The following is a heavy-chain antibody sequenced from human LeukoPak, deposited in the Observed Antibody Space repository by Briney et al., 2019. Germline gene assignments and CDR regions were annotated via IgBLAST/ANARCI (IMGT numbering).Heavy chain of an antibody. J-gene: IGHJ4*02. D-gene: IGHD6-19*01. CDR2: ISWNSGTI. Sequence: GGSLRLSCAASGFTFDDYAMHWVRQAPGKGLEWVSGISWNSGTIDYADSVRGRFTISRDNAKNSLYLQMDSLRVEDTAFYYCAKDNRRHYTSGPNPDSLHWGQGALVTVSS. V-gene: IGHV3-9*01. CDR1: GFTFDDYA. CDR3: AKDNRRHYTSGPNPDSLH.